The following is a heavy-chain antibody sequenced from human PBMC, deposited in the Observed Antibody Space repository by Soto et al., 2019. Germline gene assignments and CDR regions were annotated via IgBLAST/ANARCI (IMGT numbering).Heavy chain of an antibody. J-gene: IGHJ4*02. CDR2: ISAYNGNT. CDR3: AGDGENDYGDYSFAG. CDR1: GYTFTSYG. V-gene: IGHV1-18*01. D-gene: IGHD4-17*01. Sequence: ASVKVSCKASGYTFTSYGISWVRQAPGQGLEWMGWISAYNGNTNYAQKLQGRVTMTTDTSTSTAYMELRSRRSDETAVYYCAGDGENDYGDYSFAGWGQGTLVTVSS.